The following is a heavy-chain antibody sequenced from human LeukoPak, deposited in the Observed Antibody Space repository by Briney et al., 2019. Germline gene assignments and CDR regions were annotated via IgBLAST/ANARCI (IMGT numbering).Heavy chain of an antibody. Sequence: GSVKVSCKASGYTIASYGISWVRQAPGQGLEWMGWISAYNGNTNYAQKLQGRVTMTTDTSTSTAYMELRSLRSDDTAVYYCAASSYSYGPNFDYWGQGTLVTVSS. CDR3: AASSYSYGPNFDY. D-gene: IGHD5-18*01. CDR1: GYTIASYG. J-gene: IGHJ4*02. CDR2: ISAYNGNT. V-gene: IGHV1-18*01.